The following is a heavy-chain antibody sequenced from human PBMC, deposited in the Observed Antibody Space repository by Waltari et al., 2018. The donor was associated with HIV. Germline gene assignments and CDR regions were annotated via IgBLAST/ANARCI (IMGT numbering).Heavy chain of an antibody. CDR3: ATARGAAMVNPTFDY. V-gene: IGHV3-30*01. CDR1: GFTFSSYA. D-gene: IGHD5-18*01. J-gene: IGHJ4*02. Sequence: QVQLVESGGGVVQPGRSLRLSCAASGFTFSSYAMHWVRQAPGKGLEWVAVIYDGSNKYYADSVKGRFTISRDNSKNTLYLQMNSLRAEDTAVYYCATARGAAMVNPTFDYWGQGTLVTVSS. CDR2: IYDGSNK.